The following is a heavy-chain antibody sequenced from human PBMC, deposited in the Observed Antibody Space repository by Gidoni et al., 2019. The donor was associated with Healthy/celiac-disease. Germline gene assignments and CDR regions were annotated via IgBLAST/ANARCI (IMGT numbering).Heavy chain of an antibody. CDR1: GLTFSSYS. D-gene: IGHD6-13*01. J-gene: IGHJ4*02. Sequence: EVQLVESGGGLVKPGGSLRLSCSASGLTFSSYSMNWVRQAPGKGLEWVSSISSSSSYIYYADSVKGRFTISRDNAKNSLYLQMNSLRAEDTAVYYCARDPPVAAAGTGYWGQGTLVTVSS. CDR2: ISSSSSYI. CDR3: ARDPPVAAAGTGY. V-gene: IGHV3-21*01.